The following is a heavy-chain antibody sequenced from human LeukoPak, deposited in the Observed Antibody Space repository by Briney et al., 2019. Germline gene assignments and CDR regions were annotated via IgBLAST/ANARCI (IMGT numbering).Heavy chain of an antibody. D-gene: IGHD2-2*01. Sequence: GGSLRLSCAASGFTVSSNYMSWVRQAPGKGLEWVSVIYSGGSTYYADSVKGRFTISRDNSKTTLYLQMNSLRAEDTAVYYCASHCSSTSCYSAPYSFDYWGQGTLVTVSS. CDR3: ASHCSSTSCYSAPYSFDY. CDR1: GFTVSSNY. V-gene: IGHV3-53*01. CDR2: IYSGGST. J-gene: IGHJ4*02.